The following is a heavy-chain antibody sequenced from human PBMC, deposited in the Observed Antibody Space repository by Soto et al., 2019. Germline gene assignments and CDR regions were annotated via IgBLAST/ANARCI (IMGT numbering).Heavy chain of an antibody. Sequence: LSLTCAVYGGSFSGYYWSWIRQPPGKGLEWIGEINHSGSTNYNPSLKSRVTISVDTSKNQFSLKLSSVTAADTAVYYCARRRDGYNYVFDYWGQGTLVTVSS. D-gene: IGHD5-12*01. CDR3: ARRRDGYNYVFDY. J-gene: IGHJ4*02. CDR2: INHSGST. V-gene: IGHV4-34*01. CDR1: GGSFSGYY.